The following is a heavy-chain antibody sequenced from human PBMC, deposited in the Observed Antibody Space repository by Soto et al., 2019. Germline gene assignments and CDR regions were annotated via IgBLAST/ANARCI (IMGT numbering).Heavy chain of an antibody. CDR3: PTYHGDYNFDH. D-gene: IGHD4-17*01. Sequence: QVQLVQSGAEVKKPGASVKVSCKVSGYTLNEVAMHWVRQAPGKGLEWLGGFDPDEAETIYAQHFQGRVTMTEDTSTDTVYMELSSLRSEATALYFCPTYHGDYNFDHWGQGTLVTVSS. V-gene: IGHV1-24*01. CDR2: FDPDEAET. J-gene: IGHJ5*02. CDR1: GYTLNEVA.